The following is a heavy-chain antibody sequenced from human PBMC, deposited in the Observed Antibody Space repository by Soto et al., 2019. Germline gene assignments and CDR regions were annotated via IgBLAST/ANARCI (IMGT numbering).Heavy chain of an antibody. Sequence: QVQLQESGPGLVKPSQTLSLTCTVSGGSISSGDYYWSWIRQPPGKGLEWIGYIYYSGSTYYNPSLKSRVTISVDTSKNQFSLKLSSVTAADTAVYYCARARRGDVLMVYATRYFDYWGQGTLVTVSS. CDR3: ARARRGDVLMVYATRYFDY. J-gene: IGHJ4*02. D-gene: IGHD2-8*01. CDR1: GGSISSGDYY. V-gene: IGHV4-30-4*01. CDR2: IYYSGST.